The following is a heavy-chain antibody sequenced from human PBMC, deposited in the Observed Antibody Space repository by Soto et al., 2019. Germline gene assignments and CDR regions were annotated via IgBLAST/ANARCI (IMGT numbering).Heavy chain of an antibody. Sequence: EVQLVESGGGLVKPGGSLRLSCAASGFTFSSYSMNWVRQAPGKGLEWVSSISSSSSYIYYADSVKGRFTISRDNAKNSLYLQMNSLRADDTAVYYCARDQPGYSYCYGLGYWGQGTLVTVSS. CDR3: ARDQPGYSYCYGLGY. V-gene: IGHV3-21*01. D-gene: IGHD5-18*01. CDR2: ISSSSSYI. J-gene: IGHJ4*02. CDR1: GFTFSSYS.